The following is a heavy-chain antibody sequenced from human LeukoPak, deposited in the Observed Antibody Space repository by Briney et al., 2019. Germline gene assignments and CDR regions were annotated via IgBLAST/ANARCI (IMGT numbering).Heavy chain of an antibody. V-gene: IGHV4-39*07. CDR1: GGSINTGDYY. D-gene: IGHD3-10*01. CDR2: IYYSGNP. Sequence: SETLSLTCTVSGGSINTGDYYWVWIRQPPGKGLEWIGSIYYSGNPSYNPSLKSRVTLTIDTSKRQFSLKLRSVTAADTALYFCARSPHIWFAERGWFDPWGQGTLVTASS. CDR3: ARSPHIWFAERGWFDP. J-gene: IGHJ5*01.